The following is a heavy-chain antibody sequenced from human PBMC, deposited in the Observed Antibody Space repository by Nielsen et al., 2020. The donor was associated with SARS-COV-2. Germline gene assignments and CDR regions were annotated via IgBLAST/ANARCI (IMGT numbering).Heavy chain of an antibody. D-gene: IGHD4-23*01. CDR3: ARKRDYGGYDF. Sequence: SETLSLTCTVSGGSISSSSYYWGWIRQPPGKGLEWIGSIYHSGSTYYNPSLKSRVSISVDTSNNQFSLKLSSVTAADTAVYYCARKRDYGGYDFLGQGTLVTVTS. CDR1: GGSISSSSYY. J-gene: IGHJ4*02. V-gene: IGHV4-39*07. CDR2: IYHSGST.